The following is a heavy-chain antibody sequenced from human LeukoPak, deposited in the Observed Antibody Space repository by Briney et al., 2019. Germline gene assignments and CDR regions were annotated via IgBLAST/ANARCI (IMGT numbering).Heavy chain of an antibody. Sequence: ASVKVSCRASGYTFTSYGISWVRQAPGQGLEWMGWISAYNGNTNYAQKLQGRVTMTTDTSTSTAYMELRSLRSDDTAVYYCAADQAPTDPYMWVDPWGQGTQVIVSS. V-gene: IGHV1-18*01. D-gene: IGHD2-21*02. J-gene: IGHJ5*02. CDR1: GYTFTSYG. CDR3: AADQAPTDPYMWVDP. CDR2: ISAYNGNT.